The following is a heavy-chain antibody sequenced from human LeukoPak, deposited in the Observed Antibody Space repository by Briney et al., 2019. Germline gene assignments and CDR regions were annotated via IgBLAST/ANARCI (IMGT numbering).Heavy chain of an antibody. D-gene: IGHD1-26*01. V-gene: IGHV1-18*01. CDR2: ISPYNENR. J-gene: IGHJ4*02. Sequence: ASVKVSCKASGYTFIRNGISWVRQAPGQGLEWMGWISPYNENRKYLHKLQGRVTLTTDTSTSTAYMELRSLTSDDTAVYYCAREESIGRYQFLHDYWGQGTLVTVSS. CDR1: GYTFIRNG. CDR3: AREESIGRYQFLHDY.